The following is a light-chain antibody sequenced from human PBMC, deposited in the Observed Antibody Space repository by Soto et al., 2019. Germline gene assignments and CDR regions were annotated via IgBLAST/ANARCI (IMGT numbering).Light chain of an antibody. CDR2: EES. J-gene: IGKJ4*01. Sequence: DIQMTQSPSTLSASIGDRVAITCRASDNIGPWLAWYQQKPGKPPKLLIYEESTLYSGVPSRFSGRKSGTQFTLTIDSLQPEDFATYYCQQVKTYPRTFGGGTKVDIK. CDR3: QQVKTYPRT. V-gene: IGKV1-5*01. CDR1: DNIGPW.